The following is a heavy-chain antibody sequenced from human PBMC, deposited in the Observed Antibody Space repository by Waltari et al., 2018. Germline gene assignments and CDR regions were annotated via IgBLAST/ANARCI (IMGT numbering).Heavy chain of an antibody. V-gene: IGHV3-23*04. CDR2: DRSGGAST. J-gene: IGHJ5*02. CDR1: GFTFSSFA. Sequence: EVQLVESGGGLVQRGGSLRLACRASGFTFSSFAMNWLRQAPGKGLGGVVGDRSGGASTKNHGPVEGRFPHPRDDRGNTLLLQMESLRADDTAVYFCAKSRGPHDFWNWFDPWGQGTLVTVSA. D-gene: IGHD3-3*01. CDR3: AKSRGPHDFWNWFDP.